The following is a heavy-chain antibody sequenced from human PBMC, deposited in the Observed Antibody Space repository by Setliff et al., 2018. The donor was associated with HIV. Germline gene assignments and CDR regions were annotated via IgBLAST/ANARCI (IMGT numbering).Heavy chain of an antibody. CDR2: MNPNSGAT. CDR3: TRQTYYYGSGRYFPPDY. D-gene: IGHD3-10*01. Sequence: ASVKVSCKTSGHPFSNYDIIWVRRATGQGLEWMGWMNPNSGATGYAQKFKDRFIMTRDTSISTAYMELSSLTSEDTAVYYCTRQTYYYGSGRYFPPDYWGQGTLVTVSS. V-gene: IGHV1-8*01. CDR1: GHPFSNYD. J-gene: IGHJ4*02.